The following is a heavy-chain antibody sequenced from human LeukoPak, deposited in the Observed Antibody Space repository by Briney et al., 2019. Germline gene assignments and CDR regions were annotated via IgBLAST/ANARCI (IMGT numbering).Heavy chain of an antibody. Sequence: GGSLRLSCAASGFSFSDYYMTWIRQAPGKGLEWVSAISNNNYANYADSVRGRFTISRDNAKKSLYLQVNSLRAEDTAVYYCASRRNYYGSADYWGQGTLVTVSS. CDR1: GFSFSDYY. V-gene: IGHV3-11*03. CDR2: ISNNNYA. CDR3: ASRRNYYGSADY. D-gene: IGHD3-10*01. J-gene: IGHJ4*02.